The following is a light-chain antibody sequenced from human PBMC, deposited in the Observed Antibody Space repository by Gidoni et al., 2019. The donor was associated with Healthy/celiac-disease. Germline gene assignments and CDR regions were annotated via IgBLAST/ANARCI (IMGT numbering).Light chain of an antibody. J-gene: IGKJ3*01. Sequence: DIQMTQSPSSLSASVGDRVTITCRASQSISSYLNWYQQKPGKAPKLLIYAASSLQSRVPSRFSGSGSGTDFTLTISSLSPEDFATYYCQQSYSTPFTFGPGTKVDIK. CDR1: QSISSY. CDR3: QQSYSTPFT. CDR2: AAS. V-gene: IGKV1-39*01.